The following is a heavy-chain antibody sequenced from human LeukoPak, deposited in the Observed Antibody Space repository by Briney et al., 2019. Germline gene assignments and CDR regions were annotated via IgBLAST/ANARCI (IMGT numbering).Heavy chain of an antibody. CDR1: GGSISGYY. CDR3: ARSALMQLWSSFDL. D-gene: IGHD5-18*01. J-gene: IGHJ4*02. Sequence: SETLSLTCTVSGGSISGYYWSWIRQPPGKGLQWIGYIFYSGSTNYNPSLKSRVTISIDTSKNQFSLKLNSVTAADTAVYYCARSALMQLWSSFDLWGQGTLVTVSS. V-gene: IGHV4-59*01. CDR2: IFYSGST.